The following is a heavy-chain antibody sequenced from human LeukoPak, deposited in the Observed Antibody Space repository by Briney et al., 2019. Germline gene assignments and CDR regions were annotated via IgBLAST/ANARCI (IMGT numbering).Heavy chain of an antibody. CDR3: AGSYDSSGYSIDY. D-gene: IGHD3-22*01. CDR2: IYYSGST. V-gene: IGHV4-59*05. J-gene: IGHJ4*02. CDR1: GGSISSYY. Sequence: SETLSLTCTVSGGSISSYYWSWIRQPPGKGLEWIGSIYYSGSTYYNPSLESRVTISVDTSKNQFSLKLSSVTAADTAVYYCAGSYDSSGYSIDYWGQGTLVTVSS.